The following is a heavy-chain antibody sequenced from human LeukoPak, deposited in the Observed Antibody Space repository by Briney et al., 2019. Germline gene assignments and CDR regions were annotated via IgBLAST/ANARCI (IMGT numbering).Heavy chain of an antibody. CDR1: GYTFTSYD. J-gene: IGHJ3*02. Sequence: ASVKVSCKASGYTFTSYDINWVRQATGQGLGWMGWMNPNSGNTGYAQKFQGRVTITRNTSISTAYMELSSLRSEDTAVYYCARTYYDYVWGSYRTSDAFDIWGQGTMVTVSS. CDR3: ARTYYDYVWGSYRTSDAFDI. V-gene: IGHV1-8*03. CDR2: MNPNSGNT. D-gene: IGHD3-16*02.